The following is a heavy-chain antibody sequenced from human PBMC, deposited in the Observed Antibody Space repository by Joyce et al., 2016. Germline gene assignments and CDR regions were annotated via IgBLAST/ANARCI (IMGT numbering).Heavy chain of an antibody. D-gene: IGHD3-9*01. CDR1: KFTFSIYP. CDR2: MSGGVGDK. J-gene: IGHJ4*02. V-gene: IGHV3-23*01. CDR3: AKVLQYFESLDY. Sequence: EVQLLESGGGLVQPGGSLRLSCTDSKFTFSIYPMSWIRQAPGKGLEWVSTMSGGVGDKYYVDAVKGRFTISRDNSKNTVYLQMNNLRAEDTAVYYCAKVLQYFESLDYWGQGTLITVSS.